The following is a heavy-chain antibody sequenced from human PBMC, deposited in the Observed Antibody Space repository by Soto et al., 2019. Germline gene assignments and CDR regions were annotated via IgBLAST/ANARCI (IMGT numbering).Heavy chain of an antibody. J-gene: IGHJ5*02. V-gene: IGHV3-74*01. Sequence: GGSLRDSWAASGLTSNRHWLLWGRPAPGKGLVWVSHINTDGSNTNYADSVKGRFTISRDNAKSTLFLQMNSLGAEDTAVYFCAREFCSVGTFSTSYPAPWGQG. D-gene: IGHD2-15*01. CDR2: INTDGSNT. CDR3: AREFCSVGTFSTSYPAP. CDR1: GLTSNRHW.